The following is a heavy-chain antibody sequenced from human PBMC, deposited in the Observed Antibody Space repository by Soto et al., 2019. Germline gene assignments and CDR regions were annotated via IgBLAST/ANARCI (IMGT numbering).Heavy chain of an antibody. D-gene: IGHD5-18*01. Sequence: VQLVASGGGLVKPGGSLRLSCAASGFTFSTYSMNWVRQAPGKGLEWVSSISSSSSYIYYADSVKGRFTISRDNAKNSLYLQMNSLRAEDTAVYYCAREGGVDTAMDCFAPWGQGTMVTVSS. CDR1: GFTFSTYS. J-gene: IGHJ5*02. CDR2: ISSSSSYI. CDR3: AREGGVDTAMDCFAP. V-gene: IGHV3-21*01.